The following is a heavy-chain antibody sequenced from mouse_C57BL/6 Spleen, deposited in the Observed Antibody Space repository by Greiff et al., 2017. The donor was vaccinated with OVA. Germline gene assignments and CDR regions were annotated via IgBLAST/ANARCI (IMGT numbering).Heavy chain of an antibody. Sequence: QVQLQQPGAELVRPGSSVKLSCKASGYTFTSYWMHWVKQRPIQGLEWIGNIDPSDSETHYNQKFKDKATLTVDKSSSTVYMQLSSLTSEDSAVYYCAREDYGSSPFAYWGQGTLVTVSA. CDR1: GYTFTSYW. CDR3: AREDYGSSPFAY. V-gene: IGHV1-52*01. D-gene: IGHD1-1*01. CDR2: IDPSDSET. J-gene: IGHJ3*01.